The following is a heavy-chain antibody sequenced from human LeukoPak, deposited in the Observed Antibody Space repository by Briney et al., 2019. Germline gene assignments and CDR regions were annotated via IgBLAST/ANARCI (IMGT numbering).Heavy chain of an antibody. D-gene: IGHD3-22*01. CDR2: FDPEDGET. CDR1: GYTLTELS. J-gene: IGHJ6*02. V-gene: IGHV1-24*01. Sequence: GASVKVSCKVSGYTLTELSMHWVRQAPGKGLEWMGGFDPEDGETIYAQKFQGRVTMTEDTSTDTAYMELSSLRSEDTAVYYCATAISYYDSSGLSGMDVWGQGTTVTVSS. CDR3: ATAISYYDSSGLSGMDV.